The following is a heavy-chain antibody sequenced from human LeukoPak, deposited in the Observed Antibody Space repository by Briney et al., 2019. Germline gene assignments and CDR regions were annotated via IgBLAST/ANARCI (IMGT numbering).Heavy chain of an antibody. CDR1: GGTFSSYA. Sequence: SVKVSCKASGGTFSSYAISWVRQAPGQGLEWMGRIIPILGTANYAQKFQGRVTITADKSTSTAYMELSSLRSEDTAVYYCAIRRGYSGYDILEISDYWGQGTLVTVSS. CDR3: AIRRGYSGYDILEISDY. D-gene: IGHD5-12*01. V-gene: IGHV1-69*04. J-gene: IGHJ4*02. CDR2: IIPILGTA.